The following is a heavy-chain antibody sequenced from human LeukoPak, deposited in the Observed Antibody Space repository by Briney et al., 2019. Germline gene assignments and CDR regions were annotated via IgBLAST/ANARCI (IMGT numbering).Heavy chain of an antibody. CDR3: AAVGRAGHPGY. V-gene: IGHV3-48*03. CDR2: INSGGSGI. Sequence: GGSLRLSCEAPGFRFSYYEMSWVRQAPGKGLEWLSYINSGGSGIHYAGSVNGRFTISRDNAKNSLYLQMNSLRVEDTAVYYCAAVGRAGHPGYWGQGTLVTVSS. J-gene: IGHJ4*02. CDR1: GFRFSYYE. D-gene: IGHD2-2*01.